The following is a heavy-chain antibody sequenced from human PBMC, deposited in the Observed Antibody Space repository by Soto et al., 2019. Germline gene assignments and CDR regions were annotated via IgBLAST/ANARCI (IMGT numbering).Heavy chain of an antibody. CDR2: ITGSGTKT. J-gene: IGHJ4*02. Sequence: PGGSLSLSCAASGFTFSGYAMSWVRQAPGKGLEWVSIITGSGTKTYYADAVKGRFTISRDNSKNTLYLQMNSLRVEDTAIYYCEKRDTTAVAVTGTIFWGQGALVTVSS. D-gene: IGHD6-19*01. CDR1: GFTFSGYA. V-gene: IGHV3-23*01. CDR3: EKRDTTAVAVTGTIF.